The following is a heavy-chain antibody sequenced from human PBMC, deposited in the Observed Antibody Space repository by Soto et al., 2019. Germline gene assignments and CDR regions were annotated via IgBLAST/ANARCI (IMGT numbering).Heavy chain of an antibody. CDR2: ISYDGSNK. CDR3: ARDLYYYDSSGYSGLIYY. J-gene: IGHJ4*02. CDR1: GFTFSSYA. Sequence: QVQLVESGGGVVQPGRSLRLSCAASGFTFSSYAMHWVRQAPGKGLEWVAVISYDGSNKYYADSVKGRFTISRDNSKNTLYLKMNSLRAEDTAVYYCARDLYYYDSSGYSGLIYYWGQGTLVTVSS. V-gene: IGHV3-30-3*01. D-gene: IGHD3-22*01.